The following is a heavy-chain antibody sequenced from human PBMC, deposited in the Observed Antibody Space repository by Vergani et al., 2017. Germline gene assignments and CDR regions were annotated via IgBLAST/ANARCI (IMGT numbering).Heavy chain of an antibody. CDR3: ARNPYCGGDCYSDAFDI. V-gene: IGHV4-39*07. D-gene: IGHD2-21*02. J-gene: IGHJ3*02. CDR2: IYYSGST. Sequence: QVRLQESGPGLVKPSETLSLTCTVSTDSVSNTFYYWGWIRQTPGKGLEWIGSIYYSGSTYYNPSLESRVTMSVDTSKSQFSLKLSSVTAADTAVYYCARNPYCGGDCYSDAFDIWGQGTMVTVSS. CDR1: TDSVSNTFYY.